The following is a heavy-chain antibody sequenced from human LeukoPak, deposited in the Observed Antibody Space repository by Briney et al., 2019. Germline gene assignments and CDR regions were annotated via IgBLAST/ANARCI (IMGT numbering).Heavy chain of an antibody. CDR1: GFTFSSYA. Sequence: QSGGSLRLSCAASGFTFSSYAMHWVRQAPGKGLEWVAVISYDGSNKYYADSVKGRFTISRDNSKNTLYLQMNSLRAEDTAVYYCARDPASPLSIAAAGAPLDYWGQGTLVTVSS. D-gene: IGHD6-13*01. CDR2: ISYDGSNK. CDR3: ARDPASPLSIAAAGAPLDY. J-gene: IGHJ4*02. V-gene: IGHV3-30-3*01.